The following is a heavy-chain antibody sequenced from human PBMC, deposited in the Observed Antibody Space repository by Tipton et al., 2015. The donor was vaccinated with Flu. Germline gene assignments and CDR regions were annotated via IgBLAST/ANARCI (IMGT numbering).Heavy chain of an antibody. V-gene: IGHV3-48*03. J-gene: IGHJ5*02. CDR1: GFNLSSYE. CDR2: ISIDSRTK. D-gene: IGHD3-16*01. CDR3: ARFAGGP. Sequence: GSLRLSCAASGFNLSSYEVNWVRQAPGKGLEWISYISIDSRTKYYADSVKGRFTISRDYAKKSVSLLMNSLGADDTAFYYCARFAGGPWGQGTLVTVSS.